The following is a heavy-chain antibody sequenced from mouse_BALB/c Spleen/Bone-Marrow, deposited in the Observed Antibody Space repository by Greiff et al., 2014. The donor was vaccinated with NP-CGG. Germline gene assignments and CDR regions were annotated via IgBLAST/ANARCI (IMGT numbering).Heavy chain of an antibody. CDR1: GYSITSGYY. CDR3: ARDYMGY. J-gene: IGHJ4*01. V-gene: IGHV3-6*02. Sequence: DVHLVESGPGLVKPSQSLSLTCSVTGYSITSGYYWNWFRQFPGDKLEWMGYITYDGNNNYNPSLKNRISITRDTSKNQFFLKLNSVTTEDTATYYCARDYMGYWGQGTSVTVSS. CDR2: ITYDGNN.